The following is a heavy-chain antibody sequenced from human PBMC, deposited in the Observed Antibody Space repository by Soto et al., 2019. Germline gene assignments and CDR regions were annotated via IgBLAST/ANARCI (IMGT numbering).Heavy chain of an antibody. CDR1: GDSIRGGGHY. Sequence: QVQLQESGPGLVKPSQTLSLTCSVSGDSIRGGGHYWNWIRQFPGKRLEWIGYVYHSVSTHYNPSLRGRLTISIDTSKNQFSLRLIAVTAADTALYYCARDTGLAPTVWGYWGHGTQVTVSS. CDR3: ARDTGLAPTVWGY. D-gene: IGHD7-27*01. J-gene: IGHJ4*03. V-gene: IGHV4-31*03. CDR2: VYHSVST.